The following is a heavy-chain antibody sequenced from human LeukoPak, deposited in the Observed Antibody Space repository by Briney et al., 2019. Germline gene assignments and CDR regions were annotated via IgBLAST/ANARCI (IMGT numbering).Heavy chain of an antibody. CDR3: ARGASGYSYG. D-gene: IGHD5-18*01. CDR1: GFTFSNYW. CDR2: INSDGSTT. J-gene: IGHJ4*02. Sequence: GGSLRLSCAASGFTFSNYWMHWVRQAPGKGLVWVSRINSDGSTTSYADSMKGRFTISRDNAKNTLYLQMNSLRAEDTAVYYCARGASGYSYGWGQGTLVTVSS. V-gene: IGHV3-74*01.